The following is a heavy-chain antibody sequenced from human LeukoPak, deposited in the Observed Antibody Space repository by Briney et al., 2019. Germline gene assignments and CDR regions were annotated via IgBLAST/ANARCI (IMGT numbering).Heavy chain of an antibody. Sequence: GGSLRLSCAASGFTFSSYGMHWVRQAPGKGLEWVAFIRYDGSNKYYADSVKGRFTISRDNSKNTLYLQMNSLRAEDTAVYYCAKDDAQTYYYDSSGYYDAFDIWGQGTMVTVSS. CDR2: IRYDGSNK. V-gene: IGHV3-30*02. CDR1: GFTFSSYG. CDR3: AKDDAQTYYYDSSGYYDAFDI. D-gene: IGHD3-22*01. J-gene: IGHJ3*02.